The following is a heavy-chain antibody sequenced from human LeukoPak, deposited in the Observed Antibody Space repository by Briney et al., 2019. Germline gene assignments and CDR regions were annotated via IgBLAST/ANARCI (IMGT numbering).Heavy chain of an antibody. CDR1: GLTFSNYW. CDR3: ARERPAADFDY. Sequence: GGSLRLSCAASGLTFSNYWMHWVRQAPGKGLAWVSHISTDGSSTNYADSVKGRFTISRDNAKNTLYLQMNSLRAEDTAVYYCARERPAADFDYWGQGTLVTVSS. J-gene: IGHJ4*02. D-gene: IGHD2-2*01. CDR2: ISTDGSST. V-gene: IGHV3-74*01.